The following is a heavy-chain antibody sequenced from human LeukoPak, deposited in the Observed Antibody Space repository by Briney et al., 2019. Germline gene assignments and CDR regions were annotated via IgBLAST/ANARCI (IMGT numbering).Heavy chain of an antibody. CDR2: IWYDGSNK. CDR3: ARDWEPGYSHELGYAFDI. V-gene: IGHV3-33*01. Sequence: QPGGSLRLSCAVSGFTFSAYGMHWVRQAPGKGLEWVAVIWYDGSNKYYADSVKGRFTVSRDNSNNTLYLQMNSLRAEDTAVYYCARDWEPGYSHELGYAFDIWGQGTTVTVSS. CDR1: GFTFSAYG. J-gene: IGHJ3*02. D-gene: IGHD1-1*01.